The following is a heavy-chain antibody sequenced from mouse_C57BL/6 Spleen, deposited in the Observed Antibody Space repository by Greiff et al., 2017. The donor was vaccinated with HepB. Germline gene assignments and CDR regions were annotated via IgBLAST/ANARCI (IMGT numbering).Heavy chain of an antibody. CDR1: GFTFSSYA. V-gene: IGHV5-9-1*02. D-gene: IGHD4-1*02. Sequence: DVMLVESGEGLVKPGGSLKLSCAASGFTFSSYAMSWVRQTPEKRLEWVAYISSGGDYIYYADTVKGRFTISRDNARNTLYLQMSSLKSEDTAMYYCTRVNWEDYAMDYWGQGTSVTFSS. CDR2: ISSGGDYI. CDR3: TRVNWEDYAMDY. J-gene: IGHJ4*01.